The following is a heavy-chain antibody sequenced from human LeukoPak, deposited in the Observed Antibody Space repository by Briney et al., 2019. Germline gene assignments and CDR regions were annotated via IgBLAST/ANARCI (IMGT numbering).Heavy chain of an antibody. J-gene: IGHJ4*02. Sequence: SVKVSCKASGGTFSSYAISWVRQAPGQGLEWMGGIIPIFGTANYAQRFQGRVTITTDESTSTAYMELSSLRSEDTAVYYCATRSPYYYGSGSSYYFDYWGQGTLVTVSS. CDR2: IIPIFGTA. D-gene: IGHD3-10*01. CDR1: GGTFSSYA. CDR3: ATRSPYYYGSGSSYYFDY. V-gene: IGHV1-69*05.